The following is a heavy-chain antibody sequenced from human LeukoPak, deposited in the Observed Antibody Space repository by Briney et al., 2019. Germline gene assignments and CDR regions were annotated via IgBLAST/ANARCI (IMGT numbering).Heavy chain of an antibody. J-gene: IGHJ4*02. Sequence: SETLSLTCTVSGGSISSSSYYWSWIRQPPGKGLEWIGYIYYSGSTNYSPSLKSRVTISVDTSKNQFSLKLHSVTAADTAVYYCARGGSYYDYWGQGTLVTVSS. CDR1: GGSISSSSYY. CDR2: IYYSGST. D-gene: IGHD1-26*01. CDR3: ARGGSYYDY. V-gene: IGHV4-61*01.